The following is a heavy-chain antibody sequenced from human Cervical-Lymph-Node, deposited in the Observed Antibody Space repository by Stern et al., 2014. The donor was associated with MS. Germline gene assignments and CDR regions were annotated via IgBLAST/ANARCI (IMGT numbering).Heavy chain of an antibody. D-gene: IGHD2-15*01. Sequence: QVTLRESGPALVKPTQTLTLTCTFSGVSLSTSGMCVSWIRKPPGKALEWLALIDLDDDKYYSTSLKTRLTISKDTSKNQVVLTMTNMDPVDTATYFCARRHCSARGPFDYWGQGTLVTVSS. J-gene: IGHJ4*02. V-gene: IGHV2-70*13. CDR2: IDLDDDK. CDR1: GVSLSTSGMC. CDR3: ARRHCSARGPFDY.